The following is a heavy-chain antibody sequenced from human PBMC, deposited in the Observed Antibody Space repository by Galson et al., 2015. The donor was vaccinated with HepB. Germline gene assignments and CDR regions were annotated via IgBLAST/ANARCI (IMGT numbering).Heavy chain of an antibody. CDR2: ISGSGGST. V-gene: IGHV3-23*01. CDR1: GFTFSSYA. Sequence: SLRLSCAASGFTFSSYAMSWVRQAPGKGLEWVPAISGSGGSTYYADSVKGRFTISRDNSKNTLYLQMNSLRAEDTAVYYCAKDWDSRVAESGGFDYWGQGTLVTVSS. J-gene: IGHJ4*02. D-gene: IGHD6-19*01. CDR3: AKDWDSRVAESGGFDY.